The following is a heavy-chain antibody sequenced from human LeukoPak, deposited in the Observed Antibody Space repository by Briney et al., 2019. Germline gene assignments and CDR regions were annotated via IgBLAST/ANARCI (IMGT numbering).Heavy chain of an antibody. Sequence: PGRSLRLSCAASGFTFSSYGMHWVRQAPGKGLEWVAVIWYDGSNKYYADSVKGRFTISRDNSKNTLYLQMNSLRAEDTAVYYCARDPLRGSGWYGFDYWGQGTLVTVSS. V-gene: IGHV3-33*01. CDR3: ARDPLRGSGWYGFDY. J-gene: IGHJ4*02. D-gene: IGHD6-19*01. CDR2: IWYDGSNK. CDR1: GFTFSSYG.